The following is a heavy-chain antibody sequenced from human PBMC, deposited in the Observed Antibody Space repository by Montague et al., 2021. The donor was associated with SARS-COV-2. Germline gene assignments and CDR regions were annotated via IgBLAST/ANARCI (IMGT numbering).Heavy chain of an antibody. V-gene: IGHV4-59*01. J-gene: IGHJ6*02. Sequence: SETLSLTCTVSSGSISGYYWSWIRQAPGKELEWIAYISYRGNTNYNPSLKSRVTISLEESKSQFSLKLSFVTAADTAVYFCGRTPGRGGMDVWGQGTTVTVS. CDR3: GRTPGRGGMDV. D-gene: IGHD3-10*01. CDR2: ISYRGNT. CDR1: SGSISGYY.